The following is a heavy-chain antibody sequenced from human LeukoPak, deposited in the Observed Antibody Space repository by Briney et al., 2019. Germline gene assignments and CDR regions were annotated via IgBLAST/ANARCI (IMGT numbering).Heavy chain of an antibody. Sequence: GESLKISCKGSGYSFTSYWIGWVRPMPGKGLEWMGIIYPGDSDTRYSPSFQGQVTISADKSISTAYLQWSSLKASDTAMYYCARTRGSGSYQDYFDYWGQGTLVTVSS. V-gene: IGHV5-51*01. CDR2: IYPGDSDT. D-gene: IGHD3-10*01. CDR3: ARTRGSGSYQDYFDY. J-gene: IGHJ4*02. CDR1: GYSFTSYW.